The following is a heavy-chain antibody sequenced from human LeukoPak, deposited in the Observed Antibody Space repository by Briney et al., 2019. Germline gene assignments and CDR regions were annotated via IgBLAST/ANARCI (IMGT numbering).Heavy chain of an antibody. CDR3: ARVPDYRNMTYRDY. CDR2: ISYDGSNK. V-gene: IGHV3-30-3*01. D-gene: IGHD4/OR15-4a*01. J-gene: IGHJ4*02. CDR1: GFTFSSYA. Sequence: GRSLRLSCAASGFTFSSYAMHWVRQAPGKGLEWVAVISYDGSNKYYADSVKGRFTISRGNAKNSLSLQMNSLRAEDTAVYYCARVPDYRNMTYRDYWGQGTLVTVSS.